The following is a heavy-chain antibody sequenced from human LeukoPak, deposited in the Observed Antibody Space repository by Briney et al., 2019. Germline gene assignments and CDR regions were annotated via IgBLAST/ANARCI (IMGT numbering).Heavy chain of an antibody. Sequence: ASVKVSCKASGYTFTSYAMHWVRQAPGQRLEWMGWINAGNGNTKYSQKFQGRVTITRDTSASTAYMELSSLRSEDTAVYYCARLAAMKGVFDYWGQGTLVTVSS. CDR2: INAGNGNT. CDR1: GYTFTSYA. J-gene: IGHJ4*02. D-gene: IGHD2-2*01. V-gene: IGHV1-3*01. CDR3: ARLAAMKGVFDY.